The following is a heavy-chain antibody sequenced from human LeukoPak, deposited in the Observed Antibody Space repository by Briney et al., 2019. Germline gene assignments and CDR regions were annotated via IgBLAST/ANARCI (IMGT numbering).Heavy chain of an antibody. J-gene: IGHJ4*02. V-gene: IGHV3-30*04. CDR2: ISYDGSNK. CDR3: ARGANYYDSSGSMGY. CDR1: GFTFNTYS. D-gene: IGHD3-22*01. Sequence: PGGSLRLSCAASGFTFNTYSMHWVRQAPGKGLEWVSVISYDGSNKYHADSVKGRFTISRDNAKNSLYLQMNSLRAEDTAVYYCARGANYYDSSGSMGYWGQGTLVTVSS.